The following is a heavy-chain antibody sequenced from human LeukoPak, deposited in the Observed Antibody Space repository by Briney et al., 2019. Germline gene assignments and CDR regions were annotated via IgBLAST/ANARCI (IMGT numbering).Heavy chain of an antibody. Sequence: GGSLRLSCAASGFTVSSNYMSWVRQAPGKGLEWVGRIKSKTDRGTTDYAAPVKGRFTISRDDSNNTLYLQMNSLKTEDTAVYYCITQGLGYCSSTSCYWRGAFDIWGQGTMVTVSS. V-gene: IGHV3-15*01. CDR1: GFTVSSNY. CDR3: ITQGLGYCSSTSCYWRGAFDI. J-gene: IGHJ3*02. D-gene: IGHD2-2*01. CDR2: IKSKTDRGTT.